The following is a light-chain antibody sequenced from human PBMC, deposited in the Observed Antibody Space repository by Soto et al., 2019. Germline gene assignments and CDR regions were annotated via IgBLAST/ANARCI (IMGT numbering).Light chain of an antibody. CDR1: QSVSIY. CDR3: QQRSKWRT. CDR2: DAS. J-gene: IGKJ5*01. V-gene: IGKV3-11*02. Sequence: EIVLTQSPATLSLSPGERATLSCRASQSVSIYLAWYQQKPGQAPRLLIYDASKRATDIPARFSGSGYGREFTLTISSLEPEYFAFYYSQQRSKWRTFGQGTRLDIK.